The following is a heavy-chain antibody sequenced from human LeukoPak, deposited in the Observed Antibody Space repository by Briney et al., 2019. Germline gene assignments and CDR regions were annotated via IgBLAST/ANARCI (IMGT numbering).Heavy chain of an antibody. V-gene: IGHV1-46*01. Sequence: ASVKVSCKASGYTFTSYYMHWVRQAPGQGLEWMGIINPSGGSTSYAQKFQGRVTMTRDTSTSTVYMELSSLRSEDTAVYYCARVTPYGSGSYFRFDPWGQGTLVTVSS. D-gene: IGHD3-10*01. CDR3: ARVTPYGSGSYFRFDP. J-gene: IGHJ5*02. CDR2: INPSGGST. CDR1: GYTFTSYY.